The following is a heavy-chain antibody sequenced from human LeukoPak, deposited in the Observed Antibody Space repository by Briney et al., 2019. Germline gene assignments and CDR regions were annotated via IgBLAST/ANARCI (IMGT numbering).Heavy chain of an antibody. J-gene: IGHJ3*02. CDR2: IRYDGSNK. Sequence: GGSLRLSCAASGFTFSSYGMHWVRQAPGKGLEWVAFIRYDGSNKYYADSVKGRFTISRDNSKNTLYLQMNSLRAEDTAVYYCARDGYRTPRAFDIWGQGTMVTVSS. CDR3: ARDGYRTPRAFDI. CDR1: GFTFSSYG. D-gene: IGHD5-24*01. V-gene: IGHV3-30*02.